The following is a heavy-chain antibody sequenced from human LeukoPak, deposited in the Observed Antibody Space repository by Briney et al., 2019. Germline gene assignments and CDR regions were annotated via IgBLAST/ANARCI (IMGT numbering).Heavy chain of an antibody. CDR2: IYHSGST. CDR1: GYSISSGYY. CDR3: ASGYYYDSSGSDAFDI. V-gene: IGHV4-38-2*02. Sequence: SEALSLTCTVSGYSISSGYYWGWIRQPPGKGLEWIGSIYHSGSTYYNPSLKSRVTISVDTSKNQFSLKLSSVTAADTAVYYCASGYYYDSSGSDAFDIWGQGTMVTVSS. D-gene: IGHD3-22*01. J-gene: IGHJ3*02.